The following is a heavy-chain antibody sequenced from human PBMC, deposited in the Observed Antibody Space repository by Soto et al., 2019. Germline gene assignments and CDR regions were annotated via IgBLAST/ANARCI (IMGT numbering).Heavy chain of an antibody. Sequence: EVQLVESGGGLVQPGGSLRLSCAASGFTFGSYWMHWVRQAPGKGLVWVSRISPDGTSTRNADSVKGRFTISRDNTKNTLHLQMDSLRVEDTAVYYCARDGGGLAHWGQGTLVTVSS. CDR1: GFTFGSYW. CDR2: ISPDGTST. D-gene: IGHD3-16*01. V-gene: IGHV3-74*01. CDR3: ARDGGGLAH. J-gene: IGHJ4*02.